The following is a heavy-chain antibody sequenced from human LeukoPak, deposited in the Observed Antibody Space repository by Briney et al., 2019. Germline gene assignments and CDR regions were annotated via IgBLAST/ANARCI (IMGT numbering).Heavy chain of an antibody. CDR1: GFTFSSYT. Sequence: GGSLRLSCAASGFTFSSYTMNWVRQAPGKGLEWVSSISRSSSYIYYADSMKGRFTISRDNANNSLFLQMNSLRAEDTAVYYCVRVRGSGWYPLVGYWGQGTLVTVSS. CDR2: ISRSSSYI. V-gene: IGHV3-21*01. J-gene: IGHJ4*02. CDR3: VRVRGSGWYPLVGY. D-gene: IGHD6-19*01.